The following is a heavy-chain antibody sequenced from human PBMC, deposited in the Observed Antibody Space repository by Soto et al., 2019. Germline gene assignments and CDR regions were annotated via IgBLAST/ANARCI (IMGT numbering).Heavy chain of an antibody. J-gene: IGHJ5*02. CDR2: ISHSGST. CDR3: ARVQVVVVVAARPRWFDP. D-gene: IGHD2-15*01. Sequence: QVQLQQWGAGLLKPSETLSLTCAVYGGSFSGYYWSWIRQPPGKGLEWIGEISHSGSTNYNPSLKSRVTISVDTSKNQFSLKLSSVTAADTAVYYCARVQVVVVVAARPRWFDPWGQGTLVTVSS. CDR1: GGSFSGYY. V-gene: IGHV4-34*01.